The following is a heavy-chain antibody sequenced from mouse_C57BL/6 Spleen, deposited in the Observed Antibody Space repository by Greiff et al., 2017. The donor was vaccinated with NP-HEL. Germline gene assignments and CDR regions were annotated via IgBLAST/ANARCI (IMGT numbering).Heavy chain of an antibody. CDR1: GYTFTDYE. CDR3: TRGGDY. V-gene: IGHV1-15*01. CDR2: IDPETGGT. J-gene: IGHJ4*01. Sequence: VQLQQSGAELVRPGASVTLSCKASGYTFTDYEMHWVKQTPVHGLEWIGAIDPETGGTAYKQKFKGKAILTADKSSSTAYMELRSLTSEDSAVDYCTRGGDYWGQGTSVTVSS.